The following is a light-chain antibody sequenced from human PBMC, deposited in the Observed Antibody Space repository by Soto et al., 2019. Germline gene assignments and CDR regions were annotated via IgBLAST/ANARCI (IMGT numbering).Light chain of an antibody. J-gene: IGLJ3*02. V-gene: IGLV1-51*02. CDR2: ENN. CDR1: SSNIGKNF. CDR3: GTWDNSLNSWV. Sequence: QSALTQPPSVSAAPGQKVAISCSGSSSNIGKNFVSWYQHLPGTAPKLLIYENNKRPSGIPDRFSGSKSGTSATLGITGLQTGDEADYYCGTWDNSLNSWVFGGGTKLTVL.